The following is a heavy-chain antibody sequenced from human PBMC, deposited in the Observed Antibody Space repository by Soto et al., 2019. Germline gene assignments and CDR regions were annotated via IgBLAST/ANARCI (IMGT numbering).Heavy chain of an antibody. J-gene: IGHJ6*02. CDR1: GVSISSYD. Sequence: SGTXSLTCTLSGVSISSYDLIGIRQPAGKGLEWIGRIYTSGSTNYNPSLKSRVTMSVDTSKNQLSLKLSSVTAAETAVYYCERDYSTEYGDRLRYYYYYGMDVWGQGTTVTVSS. D-gene: IGHD4-17*01. CDR2: IYTSGST. CDR3: ERDYSTEYGDRLRYYYYYGMDV. V-gene: IGHV4-4*07.